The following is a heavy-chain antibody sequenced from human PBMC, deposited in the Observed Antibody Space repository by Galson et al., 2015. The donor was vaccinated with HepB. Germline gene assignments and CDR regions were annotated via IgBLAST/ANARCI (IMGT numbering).Heavy chain of an antibody. J-gene: IGHJ6*03. V-gene: IGHV1-2*06. D-gene: IGHD4-23*01. Sequence: SVKVSCKASGYTFTGYYMHWVRQAPGQGLEWMGRINPNSGGTNYAQKFQGRVTMTRDTSISTAYMELSRLRSDDTAVYYCARLTAEMTTVVSAVPDYYYYYMDVWGKGTTVTVSS. CDR1: GYTFTGYY. CDR3: ARLTAEMTTVVSAVPDYYYYYMDV. CDR2: INPNSGGT.